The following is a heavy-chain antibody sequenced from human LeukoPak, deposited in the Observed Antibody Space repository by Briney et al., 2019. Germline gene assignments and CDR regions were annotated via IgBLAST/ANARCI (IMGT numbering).Heavy chain of an antibody. Sequence: PGGSLRLSCAASGFTFSSSGMHWVRQAPGKGLEWVAFIRFDGSDIYYGDSVKGRFTISRDNSKNTLYLHLNSLRGEDTAVYYCAKDHATYDFLTGYPAYWGQGIPVIVSS. V-gene: IGHV3-30*02. CDR3: AKDHATYDFLTGYPAY. CDR1: GFTFSSSG. CDR2: IRFDGSDI. J-gene: IGHJ4*02. D-gene: IGHD3-9*01.